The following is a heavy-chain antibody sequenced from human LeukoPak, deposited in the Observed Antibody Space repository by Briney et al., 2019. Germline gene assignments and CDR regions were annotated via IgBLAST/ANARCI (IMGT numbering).Heavy chain of an antibody. CDR1: GGSISSSSYY. J-gene: IGHJ5*02. D-gene: IGHD5-12*01. Sequence: SETLSLTCTVSGGSISSSSYYWGWIRQPPGKGLEWIGSIYYSGSTYYNPSLKSRVTISVDTPKNQFSLKLSSVTAADTAVYYCARDSGYDFGWFDPWGRGTQVTVSS. CDR2: IYYSGST. V-gene: IGHV4-39*02. CDR3: ARDSGYDFGWFDP.